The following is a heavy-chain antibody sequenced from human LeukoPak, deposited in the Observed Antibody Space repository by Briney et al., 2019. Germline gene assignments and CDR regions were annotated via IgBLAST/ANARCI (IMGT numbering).Heavy chain of an antibody. Sequence: GEPLKISCKGSGYSFTSYWIGWVRQLPGKGLEWFGIIYHGDADSRYSPSFQGQVTISADKSISTAYLQWSSLQASDTAMYYCARPYCSGGSCYPINYFDYWGQGTLVTVSS. D-gene: IGHD2-15*01. CDR1: GYSFTSYW. CDR2: IYHGDADS. CDR3: ARPYCSGGSCYPINYFDY. J-gene: IGHJ4*02. V-gene: IGHV5-51*01.